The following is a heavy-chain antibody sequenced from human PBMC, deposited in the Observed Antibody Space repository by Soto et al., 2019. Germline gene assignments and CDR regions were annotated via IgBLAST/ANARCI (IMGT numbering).Heavy chain of an antibody. CDR2: INPKNGGI. CDR3: VRGRSVLYLDL. Sequence: ASVKVSCKSSGYTFTDFYFHWVRQVPGQGLEWVGWINPKNGGINYAQKFQGRVTMTRDTSVNTSYMDHNVLNFDDSSIYYGVRGRSVLYLDLWGRGTQVTVSS. CDR1: GYTFTDFY. J-gene: IGHJ1*01. D-gene: IGHD1-1*01. V-gene: IGHV1-2*02.